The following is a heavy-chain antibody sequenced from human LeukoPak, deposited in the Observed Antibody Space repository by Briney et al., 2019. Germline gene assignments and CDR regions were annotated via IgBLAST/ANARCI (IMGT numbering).Heavy chain of an antibody. J-gene: IGHJ3*02. D-gene: IGHD2-21*02. CDR2: IRSKAYGGTT. Sequence: GRSLRLSCTASGFTFGDYAMSWVRQAPGKVLEWVGFIRSKAYGGTTEYAASVKGRFTISRDDSKSIAYLQMNSLKTEDTAVYYCTRDPEAYCGGDCSPGVDDAFDIWGQGTMVTVSS. V-gene: IGHV3-49*04. CDR3: TRDPEAYCGGDCSPGVDDAFDI. CDR1: GFTFGDYA.